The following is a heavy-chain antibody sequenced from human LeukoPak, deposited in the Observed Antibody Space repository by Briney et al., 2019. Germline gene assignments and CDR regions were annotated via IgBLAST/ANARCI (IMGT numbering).Heavy chain of an antibody. CDR3: TRTSPGIPLDF. V-gene: IGHV4-34*01. CDR2: ISHSGRT. J-gene: IGHJ4*02. Sequence: SETLSLTCAVSGVSFSGYYWSWIRLPPGKGPEWIGEISHSGRTSYNPSLMGRVTISLDTSMNHFSLNLRFVTAADTAVYYCTRTSPGIPLDFWGQGTLVTVSS. D-gene: IGHD1-26*01. CDR1: GVSFSGYY.